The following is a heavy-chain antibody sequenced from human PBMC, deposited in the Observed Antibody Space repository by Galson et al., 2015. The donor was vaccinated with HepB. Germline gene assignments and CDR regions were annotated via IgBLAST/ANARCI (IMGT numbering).Heavy chain of an antibody. J-gene: IGHJ4*02. CDR1: GFTFSSYA. D-gene: IGHD3-3*01. V-gene: IGHV3-30-3*01. CDR2: ISYDGSNK. CDR3: ARGPSWYGRFLEWLFYY. Sequence: SLRLSCAASGFTFSSYAMHWVRQAPGKGLEWVAVISYDGSNKYYADSVKGRFTISRDNSKNTLYLQMNSLRAEDTAVYYCARGPSWYGRFLEWLFYYWGQGTLVTVSS.